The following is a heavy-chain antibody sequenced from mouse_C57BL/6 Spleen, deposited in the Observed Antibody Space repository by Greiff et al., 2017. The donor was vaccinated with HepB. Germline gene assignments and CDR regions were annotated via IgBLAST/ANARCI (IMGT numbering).Heavy chain of an antibody. V-gene: IGHV1-19*01. Sequence: EVQLQQSGPELVKPGASVKISCKASGYTFTDYYMNWVKQSHGKSLEWIGVINPYNGGTSYNQKFKGKATLTVDKSSSTAYMELNSLTSEDSAVYYCARSGSNYEAWFAYWGQGTLVTVSA. J-gene: IGHJ3*01. CDR1: GYTFTDYY. D-gene: IGHD2-5*01. CDR3: ARSGSNYEAWFAY. CDR2: INPYNGGT.